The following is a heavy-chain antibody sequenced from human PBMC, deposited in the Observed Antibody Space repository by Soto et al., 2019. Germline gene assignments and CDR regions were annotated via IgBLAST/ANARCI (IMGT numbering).Heavy chain of an antibody. D-gene: IGHD2-15*01. CDR3: ARIEYCSGGNCYSAFDI. Sequence: QSGAEVKKPGASVKVSCKAPGDTFISSGISWVRQAPGQGREWMGWISGYKGDTNYAQKFQGRVTLTTDTSTSTASMELRSLTPGDTAIYYCARIEYCSGGNCYSAFDIWGQGTLVTVSS. V-gene: IGHV1-18*01. CDR1: GDTFISSG. CDR2: ISGYKGDT. J-gene: IGHJ3*02.